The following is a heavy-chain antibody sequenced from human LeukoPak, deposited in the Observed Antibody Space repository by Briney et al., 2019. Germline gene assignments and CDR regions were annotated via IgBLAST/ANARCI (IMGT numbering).Heavy chain of an antibody. D-gene: IGHD6-13*01. CDR3: TYSSSWYYFDY. CDR1: GYTFTSYA. CDR2: INAGNGNT. V-gene: IGHV1-3*01. J-gene: IGHJ4*02. Sequence: WASVKVSCKASGYTFTSYAMHWVRQAPGQRLEWMGWINAGNGNTKYSQKFQGRVTITRDTSASTAYMELSSLRSEDTAVYYCTYSSSWYYFDYWGQGTLVTVSS.